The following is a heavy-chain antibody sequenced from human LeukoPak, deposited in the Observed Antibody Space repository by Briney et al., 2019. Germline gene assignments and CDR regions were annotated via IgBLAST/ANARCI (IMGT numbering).Heavy chain of an antibody. CDR2: VGGNGRHT. J-gene: IGHJ5*02. CDR1: GFSFSTYV. V-gene: IGHV3-23*01. D-gene: IGHD6-19*01. CDR3: AKAIAVAGRSRPNWFDP. Sequence: GGSLRLSCAASGFSFSTYVMSWVRQPPGKGLEWVSSVGGNGRHTYNADSVKGRFTISRDNSKNTLYLQMNSLRAEDTAVYYCAKAIAVAGRSRPNWFDPWGQGTLVTVSS.